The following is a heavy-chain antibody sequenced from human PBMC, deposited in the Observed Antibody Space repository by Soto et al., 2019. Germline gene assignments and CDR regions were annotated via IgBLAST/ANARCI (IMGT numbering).Heavy chain of an antibody. D-gene: IGHD3-10*01. J-gene: IGHJ4*02. Sequence: EVQLLESGGGLVQPGGSLRLSCAASGFTFSSYAMSWVRQAPGKGLEWVSAISGSGGSTYYADSVKGRFTISRDNSKNTLYLQMNSLRAEDTAVYYCAKLILPRGVRGLREEEGSDYWGQGTLVTVSS. CDR2: ISGSGGST. CDR1: GFTFSSYA. CDR3: AKLILPRGVRGLREEEGSDY. V-gene: IGHV3-23*01.